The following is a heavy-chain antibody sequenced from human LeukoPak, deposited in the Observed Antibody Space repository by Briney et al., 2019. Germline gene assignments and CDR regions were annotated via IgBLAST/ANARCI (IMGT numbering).Heavy chain of an antibody. CDR1: GFTFSSYG. D-gene: IGHD2-15*01. CDR3: ARGGNWFDP. Sequence: GGSLRLSCAASGFTFSSYGMNWVRQAPGQGLEWVSYISSTRGTIYYADSVKGRFTISRDNAKTSLYLQMDSLRDEDTAVYYCARGGNWFDPWGQGTLVTVSS. CDR2: ISSTRGTI. V-gene: IGHV3-48*02. J-gene: IGHJ5*02.